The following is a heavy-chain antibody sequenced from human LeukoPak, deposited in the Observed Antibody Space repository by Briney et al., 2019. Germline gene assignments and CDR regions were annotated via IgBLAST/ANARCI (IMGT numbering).Heavy chain of an antibody. CDR3: ARKKVVLVAATPDYYYYYMDV. Sequence: ASVKVSCKASGYTFTSYDIHWVRQATGQGREWMGWMNPNSGNTGYAQKFQGRVTITRNTSISTAYMALGSLRSEDTAVYSGARKKVVLVAATPDYYYYYMDVWGKGTTVTISS. CDR1: GYTFTSYD. CDR2: MNPNSGNT. D-gene: IGHD2-15*01. J-gene: IGHJ6*03. V-gene: IGHV1-8*03.